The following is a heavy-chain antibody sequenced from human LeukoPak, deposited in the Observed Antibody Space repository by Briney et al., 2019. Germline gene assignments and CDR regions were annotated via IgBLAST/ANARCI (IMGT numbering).Heavy chain of an antibody. CDR1: GGTFTTFT. CDR2: LIPIYGTV. J-gene: IGHJ4*02. Sequence: ASVKVSCKASGGTFTTFTISWVRQAPGQGLEWMGGLIPIYGTVNYAQKFQGSVTITTDESTRTAYLELSSLRSEDTAVYYCATLSPSIYYYSYYFDSWGQGTLVTVSS. CDR3: ATLSPSIYYYSYYFDS. V-gene: IGHV1-69*05. D-gene: IGHD3-22*01.